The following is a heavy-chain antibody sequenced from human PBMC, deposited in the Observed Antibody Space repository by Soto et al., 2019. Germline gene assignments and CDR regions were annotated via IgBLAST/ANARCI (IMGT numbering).Heavy chain of an antibody. CDR1: GFSVGGNY. CDR2: TYSGGNP. D-gene: IGHD2-21*01. CDR3: ARGPNSGT. J-gene: IGHJ5*02. V-gene: IGHV3-53*01. Sequence: PGGSLRLSCAASGFSVGGNYMSWARLAPGKGLECVSLTYSGGNPYYADSVRGRFTLSRDNSENTPYLQMNSLRVEDTAVYFCARGPNSGTWGQGTRATVSS.